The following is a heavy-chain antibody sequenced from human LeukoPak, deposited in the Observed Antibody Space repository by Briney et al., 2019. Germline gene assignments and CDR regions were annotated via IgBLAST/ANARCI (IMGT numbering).Heavy chain of an antibody. D-gene: IGHD3-22*01. CDR2: IIPILGIA. J-gene: IGHJ1*01. Sequence: SVKVSCKASGGTFSSYAISWVRQAPGQGLEWMGRIIPILGIANYAQKFQGRVTITADKSTSTAYMELSSLRSEDTAVYYCAGGGDSGGYYYVLYFQHWGQGTLVTVSS. CDR3: AGGGDSGGYYYVLYFQH. CDR1: GGTFSSYA. V-gene: IGHV1-69*04.